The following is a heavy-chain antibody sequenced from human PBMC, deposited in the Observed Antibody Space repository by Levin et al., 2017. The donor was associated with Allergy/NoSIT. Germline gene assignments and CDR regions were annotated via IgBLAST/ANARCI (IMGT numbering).Heavy chain of an antibody. CDR2: LYYSGST. J-gene: IGHJ4*02. CDR1: GGSISIYY. Sequence: SQTLSLTCTVSGGSISIYYWSWIRQPPGKGLEWIGYLYYSGSTNYNPSLKSRVTISVDTSKNQFSLKLSSVTAADTAVYYCARRRETYFDYWGQGTLVTVSS. CDR3: ARRRETYFDY. V-gene: IGHV4-59*08.